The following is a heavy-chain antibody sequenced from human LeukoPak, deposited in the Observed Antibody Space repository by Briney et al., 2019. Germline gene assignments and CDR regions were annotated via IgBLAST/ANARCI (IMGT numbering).Heavy chain of an antibody. CDR3: ARVLTTFNHDAFDI. V-gene: IGHV3-21*01. Sequence: GGSLRLSCAASGFTFSSYSMNWVRQAPGKGLEWVSSISSSSSYIYYADSVKGRFTISRDNAKNSLYLQMNSLRAEDTAVYYCARVLTTFNHDAFDIWGQGTMVTVSS. CDR2: ISSSSSYI. D-gene: IGHD2/OR15-2a*01. J-gene: IGHJ3*02. CDR1: GFTFSSYS.